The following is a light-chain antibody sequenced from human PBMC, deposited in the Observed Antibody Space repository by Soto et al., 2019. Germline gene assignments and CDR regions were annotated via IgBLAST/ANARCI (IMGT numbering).Light chain of an antibody. CDR2: DAS. CDR3: QQYHDYSRT. J-gene: IGKJ1*01. V-gene: IGKV1-5*01. Sequence: DIQMTQSPSTLSASVGDRVTITCRASQSITYSLAWYHQKPGKAPYLLISDASSLERGVPSRFSGSGSGTEFTLTISSLQPDDFATYYCQQYHDYSRTFGQGTKVDI. CDR1: QSITYS.